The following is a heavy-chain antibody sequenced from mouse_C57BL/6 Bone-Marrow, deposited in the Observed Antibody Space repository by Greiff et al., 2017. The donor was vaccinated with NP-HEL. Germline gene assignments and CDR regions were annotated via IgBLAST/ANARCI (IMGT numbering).Heavy chain of an antibody. CDR2: INPGSGGT. V-gene: IGHV1-54*01. D-gene: IGHD3-1*01. CDR1: GYAFTNYL. CDR3: ARGAFY. J-gene: IGHJ2*01. Sequence: QVQLKESGAELVRPGTSVKVSCKASGYAFTNYLIEWVKQRPGQGLEWIGVINPGSGGTNYNEKFKGKATLTADKSSSTAYMQLSSLTSEDPAVYFCARGAFYWGQGTTLTVSS.